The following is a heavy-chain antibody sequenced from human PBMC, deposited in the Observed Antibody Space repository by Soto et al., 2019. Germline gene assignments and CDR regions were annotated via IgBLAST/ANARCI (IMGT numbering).Heavy chain of an antibody. D-gene: IGHD6-13*01. Sequence: QVQLVESGGGLVKPGGSLRLSCAASGFTFSDYYISWIRQAPGKGLEWVSYINSSSSYTNYADSVTGRFTISRDNAKNALYLQMNSLRAEDTAVYYCARIITAAGGRRYFDLWGRGTLVTVSS. CDR2: INSSSSYT. V-gene: IGHV3-11*05. CDR1: GFTFSDYY. J-gene: IGHJ2*01. CDR3: ARIITAAGGRRYFDL.